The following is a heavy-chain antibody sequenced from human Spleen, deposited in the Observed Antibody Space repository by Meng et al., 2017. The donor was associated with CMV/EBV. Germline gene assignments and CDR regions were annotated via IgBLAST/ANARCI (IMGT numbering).Heavy chain of an antibody. CDR1: GFTFSSYG. V-gene: IGHV3-33*01. D-gene: IGHD2-2*02. CDR2: IWYDGSNK. Sequence: GESLKISCAASGFTFSSYGMHWVRQAPGKGLEWVAVIWYDGSNKYYADSVKGRFTISRDNSKNTLYLQMNSLRAEDTAVYYCAGDGSCSTTTCYTPFVYWGQGTLVTVSS. CDR3: AGDGSCSTTTCYTPFVY. J-gene: IGHJ4*02.